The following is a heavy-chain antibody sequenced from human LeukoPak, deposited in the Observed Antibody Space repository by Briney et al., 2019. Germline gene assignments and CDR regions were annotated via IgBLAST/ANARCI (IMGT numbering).Heavy chain of an antibody. J-gene: IGHJ4*02. CDR2: IYTSGST. Sequence: TSETLSLTCTVSGGSISSGSYYWSWIRQPAGKGLEWIGRIYTSGSTNYNPSLKSRVTISVDTSKNQFSLKLSSVTAADTAVYYCARENRAGGTGVDYLGQGTLVNVSS. CDR3: ARENRAGGTGVDY. V-gene: IGHV4-61*02. CDR1: GGSISSGSYY. D-gene: IGHD6-13*01.